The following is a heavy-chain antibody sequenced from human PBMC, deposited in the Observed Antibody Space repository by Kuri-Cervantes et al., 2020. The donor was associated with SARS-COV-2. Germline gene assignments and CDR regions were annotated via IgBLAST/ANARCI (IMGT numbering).Heavy chain of an antibody. CDR2: IDWDDDT. J-gene: IGHJ5*02. CDR1: GLSLNSNGVC. D-gene: IGHD2-2*02. CDR3: ARIPQLLYDWFDP. Sequence: SGPTLVKPTQTLTLTCTFSGLSLNSNGVCVSWIRQPPGRALEWLARIDWDDDTYYSTSLKTRLSISKDTSKNEVVLTMTNMDPVDTATYYCARIPQLLYDWFDPWGQGTLVTVSS. V-gene: IGHV2-70*11.